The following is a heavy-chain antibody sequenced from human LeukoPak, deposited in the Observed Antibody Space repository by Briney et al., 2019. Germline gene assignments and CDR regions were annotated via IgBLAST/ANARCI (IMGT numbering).Heavy chain of an antibody. V-gene: IGHV3-7*01. CDR3: ARGLSWFDP. D-gene: IGHD2-8*01. CDR2: IKQDGSEK. CDR1: GFTFSRYW. J-gene: IGHJ5*02. Sequence: GGSLRLSCAASGFTFSRYWVSWVRQAPGKGLEWVANIKQDGSEKYYVDSVKGRFTISRDNAKNSLYLQMNSLRAEDTAVYYCARGLSWFDPWGQGTLVTVSS.